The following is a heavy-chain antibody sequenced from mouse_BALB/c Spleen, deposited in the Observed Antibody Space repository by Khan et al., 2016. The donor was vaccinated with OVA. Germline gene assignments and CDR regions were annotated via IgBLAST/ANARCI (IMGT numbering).Heavy chain of an antibody. CDR1: GFSLTSYG. Sequence: QVQLKESGPGLVAPSQSLSITCTVSGFSLTSYGVHWIRQPPGKGLEWLGVIWAGGSTTYNSALMSRLSISKDNSKSQVFLKMNSLQTDDTAVYFCARNREPDYFDYWGQGTTLTVSS. J-gene: IGHJ2*01. V-gene: IGHV2-9*02. CDR3: ARNREPDYFDY. CDR2: IWAGGST.